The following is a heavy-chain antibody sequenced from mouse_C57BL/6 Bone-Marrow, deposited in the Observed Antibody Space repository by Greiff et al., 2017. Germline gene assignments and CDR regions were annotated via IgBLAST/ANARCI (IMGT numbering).Heavy chain of an antibody. V-gene: IGHV1-81*01. CDR1: GYTFTSYG. D-gene: IGHD1-1*01. CDR3: ARNYYGSSYDAMDY. Sequence: VKLVESGAELARPGASVKLSCKASGYTFTSYGISWVKQRTGQGLEWIGEIYPRSGNTYYNEKFKGKATLTADKSSSTAYMELRSLTSEDSAVYFCARNYYGSSYDAMDYWGQGTSVTVSS. J-gene: IGHJ4*01. CDR2: IYPRSGNT.